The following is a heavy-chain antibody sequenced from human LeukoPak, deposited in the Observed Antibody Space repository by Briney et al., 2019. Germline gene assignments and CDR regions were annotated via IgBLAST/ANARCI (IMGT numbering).Heavy chain of an antibody. J-gene: IGHJ4*02. CDR1: GGSFSGYY. CDR3: AKVRGVTFFDY. V-gene: IGHV4-34*01. CDR2: INHSGST. Sequence: SETLSLTCAVYGGSFSGYYWSWIRQPPVKGLEWIGEINHSGSTNYNPSLKSRVTISVDTSKNQFSLKLSSVTAADTAVYYCAKVRGVTFFDYWGQGTLVTVSS. D-gene: IGHD3-10*01.